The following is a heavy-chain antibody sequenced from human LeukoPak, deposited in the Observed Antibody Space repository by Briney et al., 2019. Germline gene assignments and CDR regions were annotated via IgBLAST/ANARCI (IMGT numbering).Heavy chain of an antibody. CDR2: ISSNGGST. Sequence: RGSLRLSCAASGFTFSSYAMHWVRQAPGKGLEYVSAISSNGGSTYYANSVKGRFTISRDNSKNTLYLQMGSLRAEDMAVYYCARGRRITFFGVVIEGWFDPWGQGTLITVSS. V-gene: IGHV3-64*01. J-gene: IGHJ5*02. CDR3: ARGRRITFFGVVIEGWFDP. CDR1: GFTFSSYA. D-gene: IGHD3-3*01.